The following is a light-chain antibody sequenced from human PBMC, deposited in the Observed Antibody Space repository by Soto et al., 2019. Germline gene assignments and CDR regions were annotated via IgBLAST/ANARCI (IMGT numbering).Light chain of an antibody. J-gene: IGKJ4*01. CDR3: QKCKVAPFT. CDR2: AAS. Sequence: ILMTQSPSSRSAFVGDRVTITCRASQDIGNFLAWYQQKPGKVPKLLIYAASTLQSGVPSRFIGSGSGTDFTLTISSLQPEDVATYYCQKCKVAPFTFGGGTKVDI. CDR1: QDIGNF. V-gene: IGKV1-27*01.